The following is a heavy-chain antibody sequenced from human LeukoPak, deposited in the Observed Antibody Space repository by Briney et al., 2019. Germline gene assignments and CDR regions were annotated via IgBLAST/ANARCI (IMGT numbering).Heavy chain of an antibody. D-gene: IGHD3-9*01. CDR2: IRPEGTTT. CDR1: GFTFSTYW. CDR3: ARDLDWILFDY. V-gene: IGHV3-74*03. J-gene: IGHJ4*02. Sequence: GGSLRLSCAASGFTFSTYWMHWVRQAPGKGLVWVARIRPEGTTTAYADSVKGRFTISRNNAKNTLFLQMNSLSAEDTAVYYCARDLDWILFDYWGQGTLVTVSS.